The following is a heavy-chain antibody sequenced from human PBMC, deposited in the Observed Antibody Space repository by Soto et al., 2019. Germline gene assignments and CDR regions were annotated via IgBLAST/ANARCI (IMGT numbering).Heavy chain of an antibody. CDR1: GYTFTSYY. CDR2: INPSGGST. CDR3: ARDKIFGHLYSYYGMDV. V-gene: IGHV1-46*01. J-gene: IGHJ6*02. Sequence: ASVKVSCKASGYTFTSYYMHWVRQAPGQGLEWMGIINPSGGSTSYAQKFQGRVTMTRDTSTSTVYMELSSLRSEDTAVYYCARDKIFGHLYSYYGMDVWGQGTTVTVSS. D-gene: IGHD3-3*01.